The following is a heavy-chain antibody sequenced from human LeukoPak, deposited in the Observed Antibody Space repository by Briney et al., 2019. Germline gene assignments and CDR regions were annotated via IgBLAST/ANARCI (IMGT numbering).Heavy chain of an antibody. CDR1: GYTLTELS. V-gene: IGHV1-18*01. CDR2: ISAYNGNT. D-gene: IGHD5-18*01. Sequence: GASVKVSCKASGYTLTELSMHWVRQAPGQGLEWMGWISAYNGNTNYAQKLQGRVTMTTDTSTSTAYMELRSLRSDDTAVYYCARDRGGPYSSTWFDPWGQGTLVTVSS. J-gene: IGHJ5*02. CDR3: ARDRGGPYSSTWFDP.